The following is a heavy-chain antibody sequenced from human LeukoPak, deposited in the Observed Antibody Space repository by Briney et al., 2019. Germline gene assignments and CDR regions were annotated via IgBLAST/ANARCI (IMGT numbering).Heavy chain of an antibody. CDR2: IYYSGST. V-gene: IGHV4-59*01. CDR3: ARIALWAGYDAFDI. D-gene: IGHD2-21*01. J-gene: IGHJ3*02. Sequence: NASETLSLTCTVSGGSISSYYWSWIRQPPGKGLEWIGYIYYSGSTNYNPSLKSRVTISVDTSKNQFSLKLSSVTAADTAVYYCARIALWAGYDAFDIWGQGTMVTVSS. CDR1: GGSISSYY.